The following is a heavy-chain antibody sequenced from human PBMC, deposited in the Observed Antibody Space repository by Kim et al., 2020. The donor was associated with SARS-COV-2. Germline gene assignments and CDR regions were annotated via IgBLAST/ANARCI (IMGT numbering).Heavy chain of an antibody. CDR3: ARGTGYCSSTSCEQTY. J-gene: IGHJ4*02. V-gene: IGHV4-30-2*05. Sequence: SLKSRVTISVDTSKNQFSLKLSSVTAADTAVYYCARGTGYCSSTSCEQTYWGQGTLVTVSS. D-gene: IGHD2-2*01.